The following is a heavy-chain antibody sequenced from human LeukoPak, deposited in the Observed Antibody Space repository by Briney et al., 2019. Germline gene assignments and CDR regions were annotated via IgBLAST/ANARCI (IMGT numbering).Heavy chain of an antibody. CDR1: GYSFSSYH. V-gene: IGHV1-46*01. J-gene: IGHJ4*02. Sequence: GASVKVSCKASGYSFSSYHIHWVRQAPGQGLEWMGIIHSSGDTTSYAQKFQGRVTMTRDTSTTTVYMELRSLRSEDTAVYYCARLIKGGYDFWSGPYYFDCWGQGTLVTVSS. CDR2: IHSSGDTT. D-gene: IGHD3-3*01. CDR3: ARLIKGGYDFWSGPYYFDC.